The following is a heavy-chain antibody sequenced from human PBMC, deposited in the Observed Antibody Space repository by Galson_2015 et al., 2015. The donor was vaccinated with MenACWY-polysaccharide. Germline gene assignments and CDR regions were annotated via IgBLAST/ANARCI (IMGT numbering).Heavy chain of an antibody. CDR1: GYTFTSYD. CDR2: MNPNSANT. CDR3: ARGRRDTAVAATAAVFLAS. D-gene: IGHD6-19*01. J-gene: IGHJ4*02. Sequence: SVKVSCKASGYTFTSYDINWVRQATGQGLEWMGWMNPNSANTGYAQKFQGRVTMTRNTSISTAYMELSSLTSEDTAVYYCARGRRDTAVAATAAVFLASWGQGILVPVSP. V-gene: IGHV1-8*01.